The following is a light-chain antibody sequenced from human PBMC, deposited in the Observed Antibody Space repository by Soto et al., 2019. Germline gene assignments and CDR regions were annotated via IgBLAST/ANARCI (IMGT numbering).Light chain of an antibody. CDR3: QQDISSPLT. V-gene: IGKV3-20*01. CDR1: RSINSNY. J-gene: IGKJ4*01. Sequence: EIMITQSPGTLSLTPGEGATLSCRASRSINSNYLAWYQQKPGQAPSLLTYGASSRATDVPDRFSASGSGTDFALTISRLEPEDVAVYYCQQDISSPLTFGGGTKVDI. CDR2: GAS.